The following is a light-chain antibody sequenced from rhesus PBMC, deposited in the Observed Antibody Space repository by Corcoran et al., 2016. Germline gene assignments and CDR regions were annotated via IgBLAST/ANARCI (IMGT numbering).Light chain of an antibody. Sequence: DIQMTQSPSSLSASVGDRVTITCRASQDISNDFAWYQQKPGEIPQVLVYEASSLHRGIPSRFSGTGSGTGFTLTISSLQSEDFATYYCQHYYSTPYSFGQGTKVEIK. V-gene: IGKV1-25*01. CDR1: QDISND. CDR2: EAS. CDR3: QHYYSTPYS. J-gene: IGKJ2*01.